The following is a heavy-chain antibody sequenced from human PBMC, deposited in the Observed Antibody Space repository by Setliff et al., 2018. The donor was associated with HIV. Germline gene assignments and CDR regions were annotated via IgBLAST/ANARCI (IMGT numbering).Heavy chain of an antibody. J-gene: IGHJ5*02. CDR2: ISSSSSYI. CDR1: GFTFSSYS. Sequence: GGSLRLSCAVSGFTFSSYSMNWVRQAPGKGLEWVSSISSSSSYIYYADTVRGRFSISRDNAKNSLYLQMNRLSAEDTAVYYCARGPLSSSWYNWFDPWGQGTLVTVSS. CDR3: ARGPLSSSWYNWFDP. V-gene: IGHV3-21*01. D-gene: IGHD6-13*01.